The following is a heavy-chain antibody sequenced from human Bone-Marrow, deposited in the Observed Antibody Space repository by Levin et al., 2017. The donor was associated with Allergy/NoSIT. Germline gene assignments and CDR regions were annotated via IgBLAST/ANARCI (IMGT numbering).Heavy chain of an antibody. Sequence: PGGSLRLSCAVSGFTFSDYNMNWIRQAPGKGPEWISFISNSGFSTYYADSVKGRFTMSRDNAKNSLSLQMSSLRAEDTAIYYCARHFNTNDVPCFDPWGQGTLVTVSS. CDR2: ISNSGFST. D-gene: IGHD3-22*01. CDR1: GFTFSDYN. J-gene: IGHJ5*02. CDR3: ARHFNTNDVPCFDP. V-gene: IGHV3-11*01.